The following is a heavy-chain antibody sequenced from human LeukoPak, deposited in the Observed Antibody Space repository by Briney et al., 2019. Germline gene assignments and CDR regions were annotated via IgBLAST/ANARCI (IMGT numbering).Heavy chain of an antibody. CDR1: GFTFRNAW. Sequence: GGSLRLSCAASGFTFRNAWMGWVRQAPGKGLEWVGRIKSKVDGGTTDFAAPVKGSFTILRDDSKNTQYLQMNSLKTEDTAVYYCTSISASVLGESFDYWGQGTLVTVSS. D-gene: IGHD3-16*01. V-gene: IGHV3-15*01. CDR2: IKSKVDGGTT. CDR3: TSISASVLGESFDY. J-gene: IGHJ4*02.